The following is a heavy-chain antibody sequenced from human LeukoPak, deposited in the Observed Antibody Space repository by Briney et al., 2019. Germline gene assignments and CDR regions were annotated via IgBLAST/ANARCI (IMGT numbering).Heavy chain of an antibody. J-gene: IGHJ4*02. CDR3: ARLKYCTNGVCYAGFDY. V-gene: IGHV1-3*01. CDR1: GYTFTSYA. D-gene: IGHD2-8*01. CDR2: LNAGNGNT. Sequence: ASVKVSCKASGYTFTSYAMHWVRQAPGQRLEWMGWLNAGNGNTKYSQKFQGRVTITRDTSADTAYMELSSLRSEDTAVYYCARLKYCTNGVCYAGFDYWGQGTLVTVSS.